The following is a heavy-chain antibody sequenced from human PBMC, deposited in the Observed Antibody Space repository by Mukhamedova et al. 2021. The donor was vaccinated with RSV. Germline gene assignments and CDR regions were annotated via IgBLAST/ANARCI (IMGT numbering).Heavy chain of an antibody. D-gene: IGHD3-10*01. J-gene: IGHJ3*02. V-gene: IGHV3-30*03. CDR2: ISYDETNE. CDR3: ALTPPFFYGSGSYSAAFDI. Sequence: EWVAVISYDETNEFYADSVKGRFTISRDNSKSTLYLQMNSMRVEDTAMYNCALTPPFFYGSGSYSAAFDIWGQGTMVTVSS.